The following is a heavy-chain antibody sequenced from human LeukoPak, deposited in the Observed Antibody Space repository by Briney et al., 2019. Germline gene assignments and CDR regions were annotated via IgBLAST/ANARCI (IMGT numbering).Heavy chain of an antibody. V-gene: IGHV1-18*04. CDR2: ISAYNGNT. Sequence: ASVKVSCKTSGYTFTAYYMHWVRQAPGQGLEWMGWISAYNGNTNYAQKLQGRVTMTTDTSTSTAYMELRSLRSDDTAVYYCARDSYYYDSSGYYYYYYYMDVWGKGTTVTISS. CDR3: ARDSYYYDSSGYYYYYYYMDV. D-gene: IGHD3-22*01. J-gene: IGHJ6*03. CDR1: GYTFTAYY.